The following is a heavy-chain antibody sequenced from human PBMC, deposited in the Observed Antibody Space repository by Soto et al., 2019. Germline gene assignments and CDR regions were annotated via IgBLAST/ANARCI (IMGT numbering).Heavy chain of an antibody. J-gene: IGHJ2*01. CDR2: IIPIFGTV. D-gene: IGHD5-12*01. CDR1: GGTFSNYP. Sequence: QVQLVQSGAEVKKPGSSVKVSCKASGGTFSNYPISWVRQAPGQGLEWMGGIIPIFGTVNYAQKFQGRVTITEDESTSTAYMELSSLRSEDTAVYYCARGNHRWLPLWYFDLWGRGTLVTVSS. V-gene: IGHV1-69*12. CDR3: ARGNHRWLPLWYFDL.